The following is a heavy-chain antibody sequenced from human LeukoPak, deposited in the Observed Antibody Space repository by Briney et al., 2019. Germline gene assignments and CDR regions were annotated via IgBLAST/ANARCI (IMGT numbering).Heavy chain of an antibody. CDR1: GITFHKSW. Sequence: PGGSLRLSCTVSGITFHKSWMTWVRQTPGKRLEWVANINPDGSARNYVDSVRGRFDISRDNARNSVFLQMNSLRAEDTATYYCATSPHTNQYNWFDHWGQGALVTVSS. V-gene: IGHV3-7*01. CDR3: ATSPHTNQYNWFDH. CDR2: INPDGSAR. D-gene: IGHD1-14*01. J-gene: IGHJ5*02.